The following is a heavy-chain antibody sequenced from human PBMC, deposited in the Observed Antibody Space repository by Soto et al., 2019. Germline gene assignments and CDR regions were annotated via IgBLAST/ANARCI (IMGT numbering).Heavy chain of an antibody. CDR1: GFTFSSYG. Sequence: GGSLRLSCAASGFTFSSYGMHWVRQAPGKGLEWVAVISYDGSNKYYADSVKGRFTISRDNSKNTLYLQMNSLRAEDTAVYYCAKDPTIYSRSWLYYFDYWGQGTLVTVSS. CDR3: AKDPTIYSRSWLYYFDY. CDR2: ISYDGSNK. J-gene: IGHJ4*02. V-gene: IGHV3-30*18. D-gene: IGHD6-13*01.